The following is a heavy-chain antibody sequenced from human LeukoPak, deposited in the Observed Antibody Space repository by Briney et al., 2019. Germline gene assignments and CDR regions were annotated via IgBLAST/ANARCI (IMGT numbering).Heavy chain of an antibody. CDR1: GGSVSSGSYY. J-gene: IGHJ4*02. CDR3: ARDVRTINVLTGYYRPYYFDY. V-gene: IGHV4-61*01. D-gene: IGHD3-9*01. CDR2: IYHTRST. Sequence: SVTLSLTCTVSGGSVSSGSYYWSWIRQPPGKGLEWIGYIYHTRSTNYNPSLKSRVTISLDTSKNQFSLKLTSVSAADTAVYYCARDVRTINVLTGYYRPYYFDYWGQGTLVTVS.